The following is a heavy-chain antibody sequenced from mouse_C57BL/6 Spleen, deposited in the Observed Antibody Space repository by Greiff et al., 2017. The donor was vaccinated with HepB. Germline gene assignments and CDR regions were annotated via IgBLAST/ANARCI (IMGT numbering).Heavy chain of an antibody. CDR2: ILPGSGST. J-gene: IGHJ3*01. Sequence: QVQLQQSGAELMKPGASVKLSCKATGYTFTGYWIEWVKQRPGHGLEWIGEILPGSGSTNYNEKFKGKATFTADTSSNTAYMQLSSLTTEDSAIYYCARRLDYDVRPAPAWFAYWGQGTLVTVSA. D-gene: IGHD2-4*01. CDR3: ARRLDYDVRPAPAWFAY. V-gene: IGHV1-9*01. CDR1: GYTFTGYW.